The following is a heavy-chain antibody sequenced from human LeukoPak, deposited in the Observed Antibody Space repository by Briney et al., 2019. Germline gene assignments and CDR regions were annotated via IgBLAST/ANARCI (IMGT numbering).Heavy chain of an antibody. CDR2: INPDSGGT. D-gene: IGHD2-15*01. V-gene: IGHV1-2*02. Sequence: ASVKVSCKASGYTFTGYYIHWVRQATGQGLEWMGWINPDSGGTNYAQKFQGRVTMTRDTSISTAYMELSSLTFDDTAVYYCGRGTIAVVAADLRTDQWGQGTLVIVSS. CDR1: GYTFTGYY. J-gene: IGHJ4*02. CDR3: GRGTIAVVAADLRTDQ.